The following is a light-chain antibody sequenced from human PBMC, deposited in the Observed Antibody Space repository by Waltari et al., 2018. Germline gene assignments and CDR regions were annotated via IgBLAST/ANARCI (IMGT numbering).Light chain of an antibody. Sequence: EIVLTQSPGTLSLSPGGRATLSCRASQSVSSSYLAWYQQKPGQAPRLLIYGASNRAAGIPARFSGSGSGTEFTLTISSLQSEDFALYHCQQYSNWPPYSFGQGTKLEIK. CDR3: QQYSNWPPYS. CDR2: GAS. CDR1: QSVSSSY. V-gene: IGKV3-15*01. J-gene: IGKJ2*03.